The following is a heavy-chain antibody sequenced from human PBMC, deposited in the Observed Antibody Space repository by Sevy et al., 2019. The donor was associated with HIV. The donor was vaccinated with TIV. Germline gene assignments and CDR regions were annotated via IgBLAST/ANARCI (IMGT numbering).Heavy chain of an antibody. D-gene: IGHD4-4*01. CDR3: AGVLHSNSFDY. Sequence: SETLSLTCTVSGGSISSSSYYWGWIRQPPGKGLEWIGSIYYSGSTYYNPSLKSRVTISVDTSKNQFSLKLSSVTAADTAVYYCAGVLHSNSFDYWGQGTLVTVSS. CDR2: IYYSGST. CDR1: GGSISSSSYY. V-gene: IGHV4-39*01. J-gene: IGHJ4*02.